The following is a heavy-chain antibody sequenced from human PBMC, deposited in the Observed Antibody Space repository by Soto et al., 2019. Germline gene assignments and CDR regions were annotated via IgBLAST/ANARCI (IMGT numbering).Heavy chain of an antibody. CDR1: GYTFTSYG. D-gene: IGHD3-9*01. V-gene: IGHV1-69*04. J-gene: IGHJ6*04. CDR2: IIPILGIA. CDR3: ARDLRYSAAV. Sequence: GASVKVSCKASGYTFTSYGISWVRQAPGQGLEWMGRIIPILGIANYAQKFQGRVTITADKSTSTAYMELSSLRSEDTAVYYCARDLRYSAAVWGKGTTVTVSS.